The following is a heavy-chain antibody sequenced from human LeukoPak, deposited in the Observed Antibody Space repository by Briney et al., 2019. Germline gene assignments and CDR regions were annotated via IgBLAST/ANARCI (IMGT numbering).Heavy chain of an antibody. CDR1: GFTFSSYP. CDR2: ISKDGSKK. CDR3: ARDLLRWFGELWAGLSTDYYYGMDV. J-gene: IGHJ6*02. D-gene: IGHD3-10*01. Sequence: GRSLRLSCAAEGFTFSSYPMHWVRQAPGKGLEWVAVISKDGSKKYYADNVKGRFTLSRANSKDRVYLQMNSLRVEDTAVYYCARDLLRWFGELWAGLSTDYYYGMDVWGQGTTVTVSS. V-gene: IGHV3-30*04.